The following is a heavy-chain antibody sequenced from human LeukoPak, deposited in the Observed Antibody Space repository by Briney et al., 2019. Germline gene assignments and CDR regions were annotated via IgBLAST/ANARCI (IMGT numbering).Heavy chain of an antibody. Sequence: GGSLRLSCAASGFDVSINYMNWIRQSPEKGLEWDSIIHNDGRTYYADSVKGRFTVSRDNSKNTVSLQMDSLRVDDTGVYYCARGFLQLTPYYFDYWGQGTLVTVSS. CDR1: GFDVSINY. V-gene: IGHV3-66*01. CDR3: ARGFLQLTPYYFDY. CDR2: IHNDGRT. J-gene: IGHJ4*02. D-gene: IGHD5-18*01.